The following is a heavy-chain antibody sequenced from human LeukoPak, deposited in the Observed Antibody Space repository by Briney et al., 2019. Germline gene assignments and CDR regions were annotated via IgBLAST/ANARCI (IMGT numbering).Heavy chain of an antibody. D-gene: IGHD3-10*01. CDR3: AREGYFMVRGVMPPRRWFDP. CDR2: INHSGST. CDR1: GGSISSFY. J-gene: IGHJ5*02. V-gene: IGHV4-34*01. Sequence: PSETLSLTCSVSGGSISSFYWNWIRQPPGKGLEWIGEINHSGSTNYNPSLKSRVTISVDTSKNQFSLKLSSVTAADTAVYYCAREGYFMVRGVMPPRRWFDPWGQGTLVTVSS.